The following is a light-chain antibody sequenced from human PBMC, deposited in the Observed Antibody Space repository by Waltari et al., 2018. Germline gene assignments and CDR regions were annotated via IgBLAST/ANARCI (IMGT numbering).Light chain of an antibody. Sequence: QSVLTQPASVSGSPGQSITISCSGTSNDVGSSNYVAWYQQHPGKAPKLMIYDVNNRPSWVSNRFSVSKSGNTASLTISGLQAEDEANYHCSSYTGSNTLIFGGGTKLTVL. J-gene: IGLJ2*01. CDR1: SNDVGSSNY. V-gene: IGLV2-14*03. CDR3: SSYTGSNTLI. CDR2: DVN.